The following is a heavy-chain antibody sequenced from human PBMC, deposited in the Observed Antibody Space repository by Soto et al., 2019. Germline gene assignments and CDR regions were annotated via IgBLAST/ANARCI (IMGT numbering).Heavy chain of an antibody. D-gene: IGHD3-3*01. J-gene: IGHJ6*02. CDR2: IWYDGSNK. Sequence: GGSLRLSCAASGFTFSSYGMHWVRQAPGKGLEWVAVIWYDGSNKYYADSVKGRFTISRDNSKNTLYLQMNSLRAEDTAVYYCARNDFWSGQRDNYGMDVWGQGTTVTVSS. V-gene: IGHV3-33*01. CDR3: ARNDFWSGQRDNYGMDV. CDR1: GFTFSSYG.